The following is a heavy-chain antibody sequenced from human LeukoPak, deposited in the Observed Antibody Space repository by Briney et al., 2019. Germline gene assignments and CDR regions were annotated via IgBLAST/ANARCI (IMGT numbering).Heavy chain of an antibody. V-gene: IGHV4-34*01. D-gene: IGHD2-2*02. J-gene: IGHJ5*02. CDR1: GGSFSGYY. CDR3: ARVRGYCSSTSCYTWFDP. CDR2: INHSGST. Sequence: SETLSLTCAVYGGSFSGYYWSWIRQPPGKGLEWIGEINHSGSTNYNPSLKSRVTISVDTSKNQFSLKLSSVTAADTAVYYCARVRGYCSSTSCYTWFDPWGQGTLVTVSS.